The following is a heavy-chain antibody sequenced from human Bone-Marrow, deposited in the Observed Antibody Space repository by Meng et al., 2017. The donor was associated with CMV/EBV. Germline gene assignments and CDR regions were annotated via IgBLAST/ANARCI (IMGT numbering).Heavy chain of an antibody. CDR2: INPNSGGT. CDR1: GHAFTGYY. J-gene: IGHJ4*02. CDR3: ARGSGGMGYCSSTSCYPH. V-gene: IGHV1-2*02. D-gene: IGHD2-2*01. Sequence: SVKVSCKTSGHAFTGYYMHWVRQAPGQGLEWMGWINPNSGGTNYAQKFQGRVTMTRDTSISTAYMELSRLRSDDTAVYYCARGSGGMGYCSSTSCYPHWGQGTLVTVSS.